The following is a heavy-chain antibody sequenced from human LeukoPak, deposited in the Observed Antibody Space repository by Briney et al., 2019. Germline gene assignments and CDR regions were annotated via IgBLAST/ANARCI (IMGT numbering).Heavy chain of an antibody. CDR2: ISYDGSNK. CDR3: ANIDCGGDCENDY. J-gene: IGHJ4*02. CDR1: GFTFSSYG. V-gene: IGHV3-30*18. D-gene: IGHD2-21*02. Sequence: PGGSLRLSCAASGFTFSSYGMHWVRQAPGKGLEWVAVISYDGSNKYYADSVKGRFTISRDNSKNTLYLQMNSLRAEDTAVYYCANIDCGGDCENDYWGQGTLVTVSS.